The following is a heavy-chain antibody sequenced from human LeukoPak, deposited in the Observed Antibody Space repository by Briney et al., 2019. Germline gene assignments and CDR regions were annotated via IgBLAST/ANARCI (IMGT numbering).Heavy chain of an antibody. CDR3: ARDAELERPFDY. D-gene: IGHD1-1*01. CDR1: GFTFSSYS. V-gene: IGHV3-21*01. CDR2: ISSSSSYI. Sequence: PGGSLRLSCAASGFTFSSYSMYWVRQAPGKGLEWVSSISSSSSYIYYADSVRGRFTISRDNAKKSLYLQMNSLRAEDTAVYYCARDAELERPFDYWGQGTLVTVSS. J-gene: IGHJ4*02.